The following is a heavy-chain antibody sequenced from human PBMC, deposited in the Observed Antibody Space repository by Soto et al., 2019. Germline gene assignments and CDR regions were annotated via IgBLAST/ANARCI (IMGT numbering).Heavy chain of an antibody. J-gene: IGHJ6*03. V-gene: IGHV3-48*01. CDR3: ARDSGWFGELVFYYYMDV. D-gene: IGHD3-10*01. Sequence: GGSLRLSCAASGFTFSSYSMNWVRQAPGKGLEWVSYISSSSSTIYYADSVKGRFTISRDNAKNSLYLQMNSLRAEDTAVYYCARDSGWFGELVFYYYMDVWGKGTTVTVSS. CDR2: ISSSSSTI. CDR1: GFTFSSYS.